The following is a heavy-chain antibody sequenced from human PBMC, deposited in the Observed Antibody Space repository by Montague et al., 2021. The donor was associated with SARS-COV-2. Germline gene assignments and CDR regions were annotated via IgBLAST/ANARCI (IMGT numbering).Heavy chain of an antibody. CDR3: ARGGGGFALDD. V-gene: IGHV4-59*11. D-gene: IGHD4-23*01. CDR1: GCSISGHY. CDR2: LHHSGST. Sequence: SETLSLTCIVSGCSISGHYWSWSRQPPRKGLEFVVYLHHSGSTSYNFAYRSPVTISLATSTNQFSLQLMSMTAAVTAVYYCARGGGGFALDDWGQGTLVTVSS. J-gene: IGHJ4*02.